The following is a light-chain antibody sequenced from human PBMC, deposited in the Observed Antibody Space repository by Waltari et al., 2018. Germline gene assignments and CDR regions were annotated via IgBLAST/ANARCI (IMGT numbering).Light chain of an antibody. CDR2: DAS. CDR3: QQYNNWPPLT. J-gene: IGKJ4*01. Sequence: EIVMTQTPATLSVSPGERATLSCRASQSVSSNLAWYQQKPGQAPRLLIYDASDRDTGIPDRFSGSGSGTEFTLTISSLQSEDFAFYYCQQYNNWPPLTFGGGTKVEIK. V-gene: IGKV3-15*01. CDR1: QSVSSN.